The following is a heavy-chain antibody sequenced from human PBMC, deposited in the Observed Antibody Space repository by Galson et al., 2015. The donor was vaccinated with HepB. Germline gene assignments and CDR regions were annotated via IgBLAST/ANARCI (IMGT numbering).Heavy chain of an antibody. D-gene: IGHD2-2*02. J-gene: IGHJ4*02. CDR1: GFTFSSYA. V-gene: IGHV3-23*01. CDR2: ISGSGGST. Sequence: SLRLSCAASGFTFSSYAMSWVRQAPGKGLEWVSAISGSGGSTYYADSVKGRLTISRDNSKNTLYLQMNSLRAEDTAVYYCAKLNTAMSRYFDYWGQGTLVTVSS. CDR3: AKLNTAMSRYFDY.